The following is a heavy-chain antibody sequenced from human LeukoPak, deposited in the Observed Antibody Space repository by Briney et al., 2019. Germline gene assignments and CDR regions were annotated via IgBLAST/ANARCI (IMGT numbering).Heavy chain of an antibody. Sequence: GASVKVSCKASGYTFTSYDINWARQATGQGLEWMGWMNPNSGNTGYAQKFQGRVTMTRNTSISTAYMELSSLRSEDTAVYYCARRALGYCSGGSCITSWGQGTMVTVSS. CDR2: MNPNSGNT. CDR1: GYTFTSYD. V-gene: IGHV1-8*01. D-gene: IGHD2-15*01. CDR3: ARRALGYCSGGSCITS. J-gene: IGHJ3*01.